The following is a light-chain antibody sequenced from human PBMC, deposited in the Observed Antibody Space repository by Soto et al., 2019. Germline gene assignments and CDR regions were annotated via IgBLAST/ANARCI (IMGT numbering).Light chain of an antibody. CDR1: SSDVGGYNY. J-gene: IGLJ3*02. CDR3: SSYTSSSTWV. V-gene: IGLV2-14*01. Sequence: QSALTQPASVSGSPGQSITISCTGTSSDVGGYNYVSWYQQHPGKAPKLMIYEVSNRPSGVSTRFSGSKSGNTDSLTISGLQAEYEADYYCSSYTSSSTWVFGGGTKLTVL. CDR2: EVS.